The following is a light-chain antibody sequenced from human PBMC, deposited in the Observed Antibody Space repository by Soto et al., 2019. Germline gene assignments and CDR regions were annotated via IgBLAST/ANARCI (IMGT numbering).Light chain of an antibody. Sequence: IVLTQSPGTLSLSPGERATLSCRASQTGSNSYLAWYQHKSGQAPRLLIYGVYTRASGIPDRFSGSGSGTECTLTITRLEPEDSAVYFCQHYGYSQWTFGQGTKVDIK. CDR2: GVY. CDR3: QHYGYSQWT. J-gene: IGKJ1*01. CDR1: QTGSNSY. V-gene: IGKV3-20*01.